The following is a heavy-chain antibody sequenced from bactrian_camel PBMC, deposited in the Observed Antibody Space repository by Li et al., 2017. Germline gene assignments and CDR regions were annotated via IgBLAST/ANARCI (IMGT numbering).Heavy chain of an antibody. CDR1: GFTFSNQH. Sequence: VQLVESGGGLVHPGGSLRLSCAASGFTFSNQHMSWVRQAPGKGLEWVSAIKHGGDTTYYADSVKGRFAISRDNAKNTPYLQLNSLKTEDTAMYYCAKDGYYSDYDPFANWGQGTQVTVS. CDR2: IKHGGDTT. V-gene: IGHV3S40*01. CDR3: AKDGYYSDYDPFAN. D-gene: IGHD4*01. J-gene: IGHJ4*01.